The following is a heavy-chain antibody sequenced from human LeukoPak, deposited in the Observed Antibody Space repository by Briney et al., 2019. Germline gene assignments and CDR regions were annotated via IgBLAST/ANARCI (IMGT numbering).Heavy chain of an antibody. V-gene: IGHV3-30*18. Sequence: GGSLRLSCAASGFTFSNYAIHWVRQAPGKGLEWVAVISYDGSNKYYADSVKGRFTISRDNSKNTLYLQMNSLRAGDTAVYYCAKDGGSYDYVWGTYRYWPIDYWGQGTLVTVSS. CDR1: GFTFSNYA. J-gene: IGHJ4*02. CDR2: ISYDGSNK. D-gene: IGHD3-16*02. CDR3: AKDGGSYDYVWGTYRYWPIDY.